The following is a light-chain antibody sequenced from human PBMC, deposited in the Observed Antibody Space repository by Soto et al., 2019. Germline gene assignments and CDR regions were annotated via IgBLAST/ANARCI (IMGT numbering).Light chain of an antibody. CDR2: DAS. CDR1: QRVAKF. V-gene: IGKV3-11*01. Sequence: EIVLTQSPDTLSLSPGDRATLYCRASQRVAKFLAWYQQKGGQAPRLLIFDASTRATGVPGRFNGSGSGTAFTLTITSLEPEDSAVYYCQQRTNWPLTFGGGTKVEVK. CDR3: QQRTNWPLT. J-gene: IGKJ4*01.